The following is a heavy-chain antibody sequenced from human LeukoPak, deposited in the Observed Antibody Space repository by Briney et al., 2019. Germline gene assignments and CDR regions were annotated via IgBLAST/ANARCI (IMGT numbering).Heavy chain of an antibody. CDR3: ATFSGTYQSDY. CDR1: GGTFSSYA. CDR2: INPKSGGT. Sequence: ASVKVSCKASGGTFSSYAISWVRQAPGQGLEWMGRINPKSGGTNYAQKFQGRVTMTRDTSISTAYMELSRLRSDDTAVYFCATFSGTYQSDYWGQGTLVTVSS. V-gene: IGHV1-2*06. J-gene: IGHJ4*02. D-gene: IGHD1-26*01.